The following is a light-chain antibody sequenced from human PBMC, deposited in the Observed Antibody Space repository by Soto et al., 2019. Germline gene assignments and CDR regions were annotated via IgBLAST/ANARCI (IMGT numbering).Light chain of an antibody. J-gene: IGKJ1*01. CDR3: MQASTWT. Sequence: DIVMTQSPLSLPVTPGEPASISCRSSQSLLHSNGYNYLDWYLQKPGQSPQLLIYLGSNRSSGVPDRFSGRGSGTDFTLKISRVETEDVGVYYCMQASTWTFGQGTKVEIK. V-gene: IGKV2-28*01. CDR2: LGS. CDR1: QSLLHSNGYNY.